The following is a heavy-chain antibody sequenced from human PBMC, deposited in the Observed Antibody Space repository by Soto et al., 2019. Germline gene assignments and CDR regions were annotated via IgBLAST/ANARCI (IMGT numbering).Heavy chain of an antibody. D-gene: IGHD4-4*01. Sequence: QVQLQESGPGLVKPSETLSLTCTVSGGSISSYYWRWIRQPPGKGLEWIGYIYYSGSTNYNPSLKSRVTISVDTSKNQFSLKLSSVTAADTAVYYCARDGYTVTPNYYYGMDVWGQGTTVTVSS. J-gene: IGHJ6*02. CDR1: GGSISSYY. V-gene: IGHV4-59*01. CDR2: IYYSGST. CDR3: ARDGYTVTPNYYYGMDV.